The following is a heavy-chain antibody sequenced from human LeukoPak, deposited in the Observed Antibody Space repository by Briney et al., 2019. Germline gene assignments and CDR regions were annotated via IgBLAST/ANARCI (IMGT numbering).Heavy chain of an antibody. CDR2: TYHSGSA. CDR1: GYSITTGYY. J-gene: IGHJ6*04. CDR3: ARDLSLDV. Sequence: SETLSLTCTVSGYSITTGYYWGWIRQPPGKGLEWIGGTYHSGSAYYNPSLKSRVTISVDTSKNQFSLKLSSVTAADTAVYYCARDLSLDVWGKGTTVTVSS. V-gene: IGHV4-38-2*02.